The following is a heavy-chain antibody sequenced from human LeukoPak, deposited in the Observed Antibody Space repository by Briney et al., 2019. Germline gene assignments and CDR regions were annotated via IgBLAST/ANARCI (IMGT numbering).Heavy chain of an antibody. CDR2: IYSGGST. J-gene: IGHJ5*02. D-gene: IGHD4-17*01. V-gene: IGHV3-53*01. Sequence: GGSLRLSCAASGFTVSSNYMSWVRQAPGKGLEWVSVIYSGGSTYYTDSVTGRFTISRDNSKNTLYLQMNSLRAEDTAVYYCARADYGDYVGGFDHWGQGTLVTVSS. CDR1: GFTVSSNY. CDR3: ARADYGDYVGGFDH.